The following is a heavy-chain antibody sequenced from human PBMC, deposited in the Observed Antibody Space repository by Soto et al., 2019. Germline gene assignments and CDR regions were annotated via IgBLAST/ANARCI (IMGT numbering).Heavy chain of an antibody. CDR3: TRGSRVTSY. D-gene: IGHD5-18*01. Sequence: RRLSSPEPGFTLGDYAMSRYRQAGGKGLEWIGFIRRKADGGTTEDAASVKGRFTNSRDDSKSIAYLQMDSLNTEDTAVYYCTRGSRVTSYWGQGTMVTVSS. J-gene: IGHJ4*02. CDR2: IRRKADGGTT. CDR1: GFTLGDYA. V-gene: IGHV3-49*03.